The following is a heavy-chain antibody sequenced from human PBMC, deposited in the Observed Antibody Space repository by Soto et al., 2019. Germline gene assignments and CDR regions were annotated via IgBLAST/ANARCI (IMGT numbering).Heavy chain of an antibody. J-gene: IGHJ6*03. V-gene: IGHV3-23*01. D-gene: IGHD2-2*01. Sequence: EVQLLESGGGLVQPGGSLRLSCAASGFTFSNYGMSWVRQAPGKGLEWVSTISGSGGSTYYADSVKGRFTISRDNSKNTLYLQMNSLRAEDTAVYYCAGVESTSGFYYSFYMDVWGKGTTVTVSS. CDR2: ISGSGGST. CDR1: GFTFSNYG. CDR3: AGVESTSGFYYSFYMDV.